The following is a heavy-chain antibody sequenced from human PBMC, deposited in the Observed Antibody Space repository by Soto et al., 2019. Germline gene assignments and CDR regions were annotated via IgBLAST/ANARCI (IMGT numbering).Heavy chain of an antibody. V-gene: IGHV3-49*03. CDR3: TSRGSPGVWAFDI. CDR2: IRSKAYGGTT. J-gene: IGHJ3*02. Sequence: SLRLSCTASGFTFGDYAMSWFRQAPGKGLEWVGFIRSKAYGGTTEYAASVKGRFTSSRDDSKSIAYLQMNSLKTEDTAVYYCTSRGSPGVWAFDIWGQGTMVTVSS. D-gene: IGHD1-26*01. CDR1: GFTFGDYA.